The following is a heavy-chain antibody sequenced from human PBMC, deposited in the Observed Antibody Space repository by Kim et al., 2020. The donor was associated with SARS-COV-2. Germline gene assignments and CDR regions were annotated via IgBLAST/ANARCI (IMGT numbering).Heavy chain of an antibody. Sequence: ASVKVSCKVSGYTLTELSMHWVRQAPGKGLEWMGGFDPEDGETIYAQKFQGRVTMTEDTSTDTAYMELSSLRSEDTAVYYCATPTQAAAGDGMDVWGQGTTGTVSS. V-gene: IGHV1-24*01. D-gene: IGHD6-13*01. J-gene: IGHJ6*02. CDR1: GYTLTELS. CDR2: FDPEDGET. CDR3: ATPTQAAAGDGMDV.